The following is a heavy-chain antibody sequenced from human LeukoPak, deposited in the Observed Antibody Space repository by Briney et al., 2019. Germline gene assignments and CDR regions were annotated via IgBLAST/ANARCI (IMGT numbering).Heavy chain of an antibody. CDR2: ISAYNGNT. D-gene: IGHD3-9*01. Sequence: ASVKVSCKASGYTFTSYDINWVRQATGQGLEWMGWISAYNGNTNYAQKLQGRVTMTTDTSTSTAYMELRSLRSDDTAVYYCARDLTRIRLRYFDWLQDQKTPEDDYWGQGTLVTVSS. J-gene: IGHJ4*02. CDR3: ARDLTRIRLRYFDWLQDQKTPEDDY. V-gene: IGHV1-18*01. CDR1: GYTFTSYD.